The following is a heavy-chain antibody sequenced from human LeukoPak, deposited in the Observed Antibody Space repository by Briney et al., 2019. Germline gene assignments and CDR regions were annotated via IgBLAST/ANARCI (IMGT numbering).Heavy chain of an antibody. CDR2: MSSSGTKI. V-gene: IGHV3-48*03. J-gene: IGHJ1*01. Sequence: GGSLRLSCAASGFTFSSYEMNWVRQAPGKGLEWVSYMSSSGTKIYYADSVKGRFTISRDNAKNSLYLQMNSLRVEDTGVYYCARALALQLWGQGTLVTVSS. CDR1: GFTFSSYE. D-gene: IGHD3-3*02. CDR3: ARALALQL.